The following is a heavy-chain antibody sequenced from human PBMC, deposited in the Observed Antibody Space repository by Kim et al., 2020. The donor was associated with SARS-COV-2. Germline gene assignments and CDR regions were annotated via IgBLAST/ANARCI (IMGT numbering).Heavy chain of an antibody. Sequence: ADSVKGRFTISRDNSKNALYLQMNSMRTEDTALYYCAKAYYDSSGSYPDYWGQGTLFTVSS. CDR3: AKAYYDSSGSYPDY. J-gene: IGHJ4*02. V-gene: IGHV3-43*01. D-gene: IGHD3-22*01.